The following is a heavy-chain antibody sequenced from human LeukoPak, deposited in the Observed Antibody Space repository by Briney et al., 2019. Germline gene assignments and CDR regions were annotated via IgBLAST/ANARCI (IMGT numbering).Heavy chain of an antibody. CDR1: GFTFSSYS. Sequence: GGSLRLSCAASGFTFSSYSMSWVRQAPGKGLEWVSSISSSSSYIYYADSVKGRFTISRDNAKNSLYLQVNSLRAEDTAVYYCARDQSGYSDYWGQGTLVTVSS. D-gene: IGHD6-13*01. J-gene: IGHJ4*02. CDR2: ISSSSSYI. V-gene: IGHV3-21*01. CDR3: ARDQSGYSDY.